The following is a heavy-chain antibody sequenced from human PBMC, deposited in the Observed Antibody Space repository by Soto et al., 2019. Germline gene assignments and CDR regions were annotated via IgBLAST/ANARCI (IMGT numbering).Heavy chain of an antibody. J-gene: IGHJ4*02. CDR1: GFTFSSYA. CDR2: ISGSGGST. Sequence: PGGSLRLSCAASGFTFSSYAMSWVRQAPGKGLEWVSAISGSGGSTYYADSVKGRFTISRDNSKNTLYLQMNSLRAEDTAVYYCAKDDSHYDFWSGYYFDYWGQGTLVTVSS. CDR3: AKDDSHYDFWSGYYFDY. D-gene: IGHD3-3*01. V-gene: IGHV3-23*01.